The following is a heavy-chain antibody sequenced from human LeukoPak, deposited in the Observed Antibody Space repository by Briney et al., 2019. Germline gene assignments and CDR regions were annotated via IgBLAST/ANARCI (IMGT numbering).Heavy chain of an antibody. CDR3: ARAGDPNSSHHHNIFDY. CDR1: GYTFTSYY. J-gene: IGHJ4*02. V-gene: IGHV1-46*01. Sequence: ASVKVSCKASGYTFTSYYMHWVRQAPGQGLEWMGIINPSGGSTSYAQKFQGRVTMTRDMSTSTVYMELSSLRSEDTAVYYCARAGDPNSSHHHNIFDYWGQGTLVTVSS. D-gene: IGHD6-19*01. CDR2: INPSGGST.